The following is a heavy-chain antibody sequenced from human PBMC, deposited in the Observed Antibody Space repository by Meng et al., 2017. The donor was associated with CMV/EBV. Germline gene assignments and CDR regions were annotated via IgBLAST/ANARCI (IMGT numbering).Heavy chain of an antibody. D-gene: IGHD2-21*02. J-gene: IGHJ6*02. CDR1: GFTVSSNY. CDR2: IYSGGST. CDR3: ARTARNYYYYGMDV. V-gene: IGHV3-66*02. Sequence: GGSLRLSCAASGFTVSSNYMSWVRQAPGKGLEWVSVIYSGGSTYYADSVKGRFTISRDNSKNTLYLQMNSLRPEDTAVYYCARTARNYYYYGMDVWGQGTTVTVSS.